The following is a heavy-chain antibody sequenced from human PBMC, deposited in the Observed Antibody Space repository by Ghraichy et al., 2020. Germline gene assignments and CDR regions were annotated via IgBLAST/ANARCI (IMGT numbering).Heavy chain of an antibody. CDR2: IKEDGSEK. D-gene: IGHD3-22*01. J-gene: IGHJ4*02. V-gene: IGHV3-7*03. Sequence: GESLNISCAASGFTFSSYWMTWVRQAPGKGLEWVANIKEDGSEKHYVDSVKGRFTISRDNAKKLLFLQMNSLGAEDTAVYFCARDPRYYDSSGYSPVGRDYWGQGTLVTVSS. CDR3: ARDPRYYDSSGYSPVGRDY. CDR1: GFTFSSYW.